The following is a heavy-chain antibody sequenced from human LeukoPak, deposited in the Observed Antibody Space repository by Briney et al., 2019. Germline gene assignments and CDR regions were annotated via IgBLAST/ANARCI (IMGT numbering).Heavy chain of an antibody. CDR2: ISAYNGNT. J-gene: IGHJ4*02. CDR3: ARDVTRLADFWSGSGY. V-gene: IGHV1-18*01. D-gene: IGHD3-3*01. CDR1: GYTFTSYG. Sequence: GASVKVSCKASGYTFTSYGISWVRQAPGQGLEWMGWISAYNGNTNYAQKLQGRVTMTTDTSTSTAYMELRSLRSDDTAVYYCARDVTRLADFWSGSGYWGQGTLVTVSS.